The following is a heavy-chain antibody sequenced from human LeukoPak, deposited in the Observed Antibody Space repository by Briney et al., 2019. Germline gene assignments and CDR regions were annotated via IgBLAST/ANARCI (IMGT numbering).Heavy chain of an antibody. V-gene: IGHV1-8*01. D-gene: IGHD6-6*01. J-gene: IGHJ4*02. CDR2: INPISGNT. CDR1: GYTFTSYD. CDR3: ARGVIAARPRRRRSGFDY. Sequence: ASVKVSCKASGYTFTSYDINWVRQATGQGREWMGWINPISGNTGYAQKFQGRVTMTRNTSISTAYMELSSLRSEDTAVYYCARGVIAARPRRRRSGFDYWGQGTLVTVSS.